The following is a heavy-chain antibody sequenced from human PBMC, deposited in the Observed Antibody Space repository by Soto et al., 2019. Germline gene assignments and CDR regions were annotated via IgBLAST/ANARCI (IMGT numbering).Heavy chain of an antibody. D-gene: IGHD6-19*01. CDR3: ARDTAGQWLTP. CDR2: IIPILGIA. Sequence: QVQLVQSGAEVKKPGSSVKVSCKASGGTFSSYTISWVRQAPGQGLEWMGRIIPILGIANYAQKFQGRVTITADKSTSTAYMELSSLRSEDTAVDYCARDTAGQWLTPWGQGTLVTVSS. V-gene: IGHV1-69*08. J-gene: IGHJ5*02. CDR1: GGTFSSYT.